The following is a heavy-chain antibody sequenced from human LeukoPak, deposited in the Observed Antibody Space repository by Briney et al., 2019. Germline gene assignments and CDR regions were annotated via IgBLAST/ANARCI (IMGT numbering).Heavy chain of an antibody. CDR1: GFTFSSYW. V-gene: IGHV3-7*01. D-gene: IGHD3-10*01. CDR2: IKQDGSEK. Sequence: PGGSLRLSCAASGFTFSSYWMCWVRQAPGKGLEWVANIKQDGSEKYYVDSVKGRFTISRDNAKNSLYLQMNSLRAEDTAVYYCARGRMVRGVIYAFDIWGQGTMVTVSS. J-gene: IGHJ3*02. CDR3: ARGRMVRGVIYAFDI.